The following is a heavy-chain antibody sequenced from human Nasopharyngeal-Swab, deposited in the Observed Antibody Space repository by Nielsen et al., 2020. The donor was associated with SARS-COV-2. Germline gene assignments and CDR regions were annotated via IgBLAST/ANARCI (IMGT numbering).Heavy chain of an antibody. D-gene: IGHD3-22*01. CDR2: VSGSGDST. Sequence: WIRQPPGKGLEWVSTVSGSGDSTYYADSVEGRFTISRDNSKSTLYLQMNSLRVEDTAVYYCATPDSNAYYLAFDFWGQGTLVTVSS. CDR3: ATPDSNAYYLAFDF. J-gene: IGHJ4*02. V-gene: IGHV3-23*01.